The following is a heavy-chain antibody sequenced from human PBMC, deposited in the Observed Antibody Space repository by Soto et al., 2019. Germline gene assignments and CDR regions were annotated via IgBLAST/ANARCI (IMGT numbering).Heavy chain of an antibody. J-gene: IGHJ4*02. CDR1: GFTFSSYA. D-gene: IGHD5-12*01. CDR2: ITSNGGST. Sequence: EVQLVESGGGLVQPGGSLRLSCAASGFTFSSYAMHWVRQAPGKGLEYVSAITSNGGSTYYANSVKGRFTISRDNSKNTLYLQMGSLRAEDMAVYYCARTSGYAFDYWGQGILVTVS. CDR3: ARTSGYAFDY. V-gene: IGHV3-64*01.